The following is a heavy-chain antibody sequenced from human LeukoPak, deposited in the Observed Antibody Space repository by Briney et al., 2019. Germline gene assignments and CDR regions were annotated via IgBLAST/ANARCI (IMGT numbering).Heavy chain of an antibody. Sequence: SVNVSCKPSGGTLSSYAISWVRQAPGQGREWMGGIIPIFGTANYEQKFQGRVTITADESTSTAYMELSSLRSEDTAVYYCVSRSGSYYYYYYYGMYVWGEGTTVTVSS. CDR3: VSRSGSYYYYYYYGMYV. D-gene: IGHD1-26*01. J-gene: IGHJ6*01. V-gene: IGHV1-69*13. CDR2: IIPIFGTA. CDR1: GGTLSSYA.